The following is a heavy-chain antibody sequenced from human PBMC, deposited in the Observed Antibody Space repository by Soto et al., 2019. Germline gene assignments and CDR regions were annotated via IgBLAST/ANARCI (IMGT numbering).Heavy chain of an antibody. CDR2: INHLETT. CDR3: ARGGGSDSFDY. V-gene: IGHV4-30-2*01. Sequence: PSETLSLTCTVSGASISYGNYAWSWIRQTPGKGLEWIGYINHLETTFYNPSFESRLTLSIDRAKNQFSLNLNSMSAADRAVYFCARGGGSDSFDYWGQGIRVTVSS. D-gene: IGHD1-26*01. J-gene: IGHJ4*02. CDR1: GASISYGNYA.